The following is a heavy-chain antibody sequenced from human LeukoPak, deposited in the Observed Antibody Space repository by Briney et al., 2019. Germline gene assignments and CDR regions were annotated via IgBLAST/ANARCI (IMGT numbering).Heavy chain of an antibody. V-gene: IGHV3-30-3*01. Sequence: PGRSLRLSCAASGFTFSSYAMHWVRQAPGKGLEWVAVISYDGSNKYYADSVKGRFTISRDNSKNTLYLQMNSLRAEDTAVYYCARDRSNTVTTGFIDYWGQGTLVTVSS. CDR1: GFTFSSYA. J-gene: IGHJ4*02. CDR2: ISYDGSNK. CDR3: ARDRSNTVTTGFIDY. D-gene: IGHD4-17*01.